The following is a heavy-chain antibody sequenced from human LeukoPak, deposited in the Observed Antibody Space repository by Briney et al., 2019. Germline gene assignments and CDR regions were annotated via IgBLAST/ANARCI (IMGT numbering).Heavy chain of an antibody. CDR3: ARELYCYYYYGMDV. CDR1: GYTFTGYY. J-gene: IGHJ6*02. D-gene: IGHD2-2*02. V-gene: IGHV1-2*02. Sequence: ASVKVSCKASGYTFTGYYMHWVRQAPGQGLEWMGWINPNSGGTNYAQKFRGRVTMTRDTSISTAYMELSRLRSDDTAVYYCARELYCYYYYGMDVWGQGTTVTVSS. CDR2: INPNSGGT.